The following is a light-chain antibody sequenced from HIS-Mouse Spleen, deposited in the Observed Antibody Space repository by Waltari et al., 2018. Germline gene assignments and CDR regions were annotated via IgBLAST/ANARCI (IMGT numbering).Light chain of an antibody. V-gene: IGLV2-14*03. J-gene: IGLJ2*01. CDR3: SSYTSSSPVV. Sequence: QSALTQPASVSGSPGQSITISCTGTSSHVGGPNYVSWYQQHPGKAPKLMIYDVSNRPSGVSNRFSGSKSGNTASLTISGLQAEDEADYYCSSYTSSSPVVFGGGTKLTVL. CDR1: SSHVGGPNY. CDR2: DVS.